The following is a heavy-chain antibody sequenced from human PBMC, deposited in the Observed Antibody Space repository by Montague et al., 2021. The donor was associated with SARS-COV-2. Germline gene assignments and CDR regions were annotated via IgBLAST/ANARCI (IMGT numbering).Heavy chain of an antibody. Sequence: TLSLTCAVSGGSISSGGYSWSWIRQPPGKGLGWIGYIYHSGSTYYNPSLKSRVTISVDRSKNQFSLKLSSVTAADTAVYYCARVTPIPYYYDSSGYYDGWFDPWGQGTLVTVSS. J-gene: IGHJ5*02. CDR2: IYHSGST. V-gene: IGHV4-30-2*01. D-gene: IGHD3-22*01. CDR1: GGSISSGGYS. CDR3: ARVTPIPYYYDSSGYYDGWFDP.